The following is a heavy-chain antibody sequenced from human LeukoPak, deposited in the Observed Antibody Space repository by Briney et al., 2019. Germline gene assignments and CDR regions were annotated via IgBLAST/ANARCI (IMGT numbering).Heavy chain of an antibody. CDR2: IYSGGST. J-gene: IGHJ4*02. Sequence: GGSLRLSCAASGFTLSSNYMSWVRQAPGKGLEWVSVIYSGGSTYYADSVKGRFTISRDNSKNTLYLQMNSLRAEDTAVYYCAGSIAAAGPFDYWGQGTLVTVSS. CDR1: GFTLSSNY. D-gene: IGHD6-13*01. V-gene: IGHV3-53*01. CDR3: AGSIAAAGPFDY.